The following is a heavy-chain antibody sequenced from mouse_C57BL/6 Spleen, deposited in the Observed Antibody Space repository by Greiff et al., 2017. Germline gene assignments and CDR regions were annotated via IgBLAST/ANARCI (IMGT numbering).Heavy chain of an antibody. CDR2: IDPSDSYT. J-gene: IGHJ2*01. Sequence: VQLQQPGAELVMPGASVKLSCKASGYTFTSYWMHWVKQRPGQGLEWIGEIDPSDSYTNYNKKFKGKSTLTVDKSSSTAYMQLSSLTSADSAVYYCARSNDLGFDYWGQGTTLTVSS. CDR3: ARSNDLGFDY. CDR1: GYTFTSYW. V-gene: IGHV1-69*01. D-gene: IGHD2-4*01.